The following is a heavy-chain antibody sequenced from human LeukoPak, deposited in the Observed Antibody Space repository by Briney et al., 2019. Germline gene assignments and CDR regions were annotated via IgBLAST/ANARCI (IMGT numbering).Heavy chain of an antibody. CDR2: ISSSGSTI. V-gene: IGHV3-48*03. CDR1: GFTFSSYE. D-gene: IGHD3-10*01. CDR3: ARDQPYGSGSYYNAAFDI. J-gene: IGHJ3*02. Sequence: QAGGSLRFSCAASGFTFSSYEMNWVRQAPGKGLEWVSYISSSGSTIYYADSVKGRFTISRDNAKNSLYLQMNSLRAEDTAVYYCARDQPYGSGSYYNAAFDIWGQGTMVTVSS.